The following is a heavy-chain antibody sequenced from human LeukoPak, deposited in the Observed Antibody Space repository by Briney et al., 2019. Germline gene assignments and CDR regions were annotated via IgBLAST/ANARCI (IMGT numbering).Heavy chain of an antibody. CDR1: GYSFTDYN. V-gene: IGHV1-2*06. Sequence: ASVKVTFKASGYSFTDYNIHRVRQAPGQGLEWVGLIHPNSGDTFYAQKFRGRVTMTRDTSINTAYMELDRLTSDDTAVYYCAREYSGSYPHWGQGTLVTVSS. CDR2: IHPNSGDT. CDR3: AREYSGSYPH. J-gene: IGHJ4*02. D-gene: IGHD1-26*01.